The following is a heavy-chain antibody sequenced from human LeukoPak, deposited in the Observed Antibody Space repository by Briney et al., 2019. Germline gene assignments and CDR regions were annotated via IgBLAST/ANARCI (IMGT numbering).Heavy chain of an antibody. J-gene: IGHJ3*02. CDR1: GFTFSGCW. D-gene: IGHD3-22*01. CDR3: ARAPEIDSSGRSHSDGFDI. CDR2: IEQDGSEK. V-gene: IGHV3-7*05. Sequence: PGGSLRLSCAASGFTFSGCWMSWVRQAPGKGLEWVANIEQDGSEKYYVDSVKGRFTISRDNAKNSLYLQMNSLRAEDTAVYYCARAPEIDSSGRSHSDGFDIWGQGTMVTVSS.